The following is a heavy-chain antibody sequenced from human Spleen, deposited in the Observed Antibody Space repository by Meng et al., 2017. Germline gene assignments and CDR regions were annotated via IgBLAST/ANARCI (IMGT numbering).Heavy chain of an antibody. J-gene: IGHJ5*02. Sequence: EVQLVETGGGSLQPGQSLRLSCAASGFIVSSDYMHWLRQAPGKGLEWVSVLYSGGGTYYADSVKGRFTISRDNSKNTVYLQMNSLRAEDTAIYYCARHDWFDPWGQGTLVTVSS. CDR3: ARHDWFDP. CDR1: GFIVSSDY. V-gene: IGHV3-53*02. CDR2: LYSGGGT.